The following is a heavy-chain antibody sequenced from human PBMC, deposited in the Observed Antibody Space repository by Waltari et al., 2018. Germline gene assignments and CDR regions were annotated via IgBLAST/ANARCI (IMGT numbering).Heavy chain of an antibody. CDR2: MYGDGDT. J-gene: IGHJ5*01. CDR3: ARGRAVRSGPFDS. D-gene: IGHD1-26*01. V-gene: IGHV3-53*01. CDR1: GFTVSNYY. Sequence: EVQLVESGGALIQPGGSLRLSCAASGFTVSNYYRGGVRQAPGKGVDWVGVMYGDGDTFYGESMQGRFTSFRDDSVNTLWLQMNSLTVEDTAIYYCARGRAVRSGPFDSWGQGTLVTVSS.